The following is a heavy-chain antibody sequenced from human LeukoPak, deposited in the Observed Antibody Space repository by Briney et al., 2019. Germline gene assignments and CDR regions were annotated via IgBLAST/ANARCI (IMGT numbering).Heavy chain of an antibody. CDR1: GFTFSSYA. D-gene: IGHD2-2*01. J-gene: IGHJ3*02. CDR2: ISGSGGST. V-gene: IGHV3-23*01. Sequence: GGSLRLSCAASGFTFSSYAMSWVRQAPGKGREWVSAISGSGGSTYYADSVKGRFTISRDNSKNTLYLQMNSLRAEDTAVYYCAKVGGIVVVPAATGLDIWGQGTMVTVSS. CDR3: AKVGGIVVVPAATGLDI.